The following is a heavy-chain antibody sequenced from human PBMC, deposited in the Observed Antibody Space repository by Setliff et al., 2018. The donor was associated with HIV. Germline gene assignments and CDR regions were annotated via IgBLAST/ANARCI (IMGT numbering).Heavy chain of an antibody. V-gene: IGHV3-33*06. CDR3: AKTPSSGWYSLYLDY. D-gene: IGHD6-19*01. Sequence: GGSLSLSCAASGFTFSSYGMHWVRQAPGKGLEWVAVIWYDGSNKYYADSVKGRFTISRDNSKNTLYLQMNSLRAEDTAVYYCAKTPSSGWYSLYLDYWGQGTLVTVSS. CDR1: GFTFSSYG. J-gene: IGHJ4*02. CDR2: IWYDGSNK.